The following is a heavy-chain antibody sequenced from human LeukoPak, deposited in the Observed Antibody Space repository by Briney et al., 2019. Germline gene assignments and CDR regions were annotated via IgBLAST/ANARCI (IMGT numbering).Heavy chain of an antibody. V-gene: IGHV3-23*01. CDR3: AKGGIMQSSSPGLQYFDL. CDR1: GFTFSSYA. Sequence: GGSLRLSCAASGFTFSSYAMSWVRQAPGKGLKWVSVIGDSGGSTYYADSVKGRFTISRDNSKNTLYLQMNSLRAEDTAVYYCAKGGIMQSSSPGLQYFDLWGRGTLVSVSS. D-gene: IGHD6-6*01. J-gene: IGHJ2*01. CDR2: IGDSGGST.